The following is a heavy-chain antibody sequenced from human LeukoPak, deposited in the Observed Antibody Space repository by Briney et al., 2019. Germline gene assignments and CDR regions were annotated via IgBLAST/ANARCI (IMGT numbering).Heavy chain of an antibody. V-gene: IGHV4-39*01. J-gene: IGHJ6*02. CDR2: IFYSGST. CDR3: ARQSIATVRGVRYLYGMDV. D-gene: IGHD3-10*01. CDR1: GDSIRSSSSY. Sequence: PSETLSLTCTVSGDSIRSSSSYWGWIRQPPGKGLEWIGSIFYSGSTYYNPSLKSRVTMSVDTSKNQFSLTLSSVTAADTAVYYCARQSIATVRGVRYLYGMDVWGQGTTVTVSS.